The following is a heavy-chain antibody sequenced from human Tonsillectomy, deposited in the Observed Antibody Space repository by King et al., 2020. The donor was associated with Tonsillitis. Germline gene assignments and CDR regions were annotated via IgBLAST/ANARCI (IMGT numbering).Heavy chain of an antibody. V-gene: IGHV3-30-3*01. CDR2: ISYDGSNK. CDR1: GFTFSSYA. Sequence: VQLVESGGGVVQPGRSLRLSCAASGFTFSSYAMHWVRQAPGKGLEWVAVISYDGSNKYYADSVKGRFTISRDNSKNTLYLQTNSLRAEDTAVYYCARDGGARVLELLSSDAFDIWGQGTMVTVSS. D-gene: IGHD1-26*01. J-gene: IGHJ3*02. CDR3: ARDGGARVLELLSSDAFDI.